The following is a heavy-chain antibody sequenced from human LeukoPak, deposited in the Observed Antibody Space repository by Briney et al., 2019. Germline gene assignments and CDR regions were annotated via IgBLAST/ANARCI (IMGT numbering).Heavy chain of an antibody. J-gene: IGHJ4*02. V-gene: IGHV4-34*01. CDR3: ARHPSGSSFDY. CDR1: GGSFSGYY. D-gene: IGHD1-26*01. Sequence: PSETLSLTCAVYGGSFSGYYWSWIRQPPGKGLEWIGEINHSGSTNYNPSLKSRVTISVDTSKNQFSLKVSSVTAADTAVYYCARHPSGSSFDYWGQGTLVAVSS. CDR2: INHSGST.